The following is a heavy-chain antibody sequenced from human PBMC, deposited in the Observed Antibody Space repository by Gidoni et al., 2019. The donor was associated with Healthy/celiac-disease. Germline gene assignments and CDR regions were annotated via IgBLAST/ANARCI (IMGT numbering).Heavy chain of an antibody. D-gene: IGHD6-19*01. CDR2: INPSGGST. Sequence: QVQLVQSGAEVKKPGASVKVSCTASGYTFTSYYMPWVRQAPGQGLEWMGIINPSGGSTSYAQKFQGRVTMTRDTSTSTVYMELSSLRSEDTAVYYCARDLSGDSSGWDTRLYYYYGMDVWGQGTTVTVSS. CDR3: ARDLSGDSSGWDTRLYYYYGMDV. V-gene: IGHV1-46*01. J-gene: IGHJ6*02. CDR1: GYTFTSYY.